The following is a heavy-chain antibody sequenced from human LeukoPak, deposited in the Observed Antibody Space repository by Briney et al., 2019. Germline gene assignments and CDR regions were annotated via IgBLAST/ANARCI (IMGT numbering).Heavy chain of an antibody. J-gene: IGHJ4*02. CDR1: GGTFSSYA. CDR2: IIPIFGTA. V-gene: IGHV1-69*13. D-gene: IGHD5-18*01. Sequence: ASVKASCKASGGTFSSYAISWVRQAPGQGLEWMGGIIPIFGTANYAQKFQGRVTITADESTSTAYMELSSLRSEDTAVYYCAGNIHGYSYGSFDYWGQGTLVTVSS. CDR3: AGNIHGYSYGSFDY.